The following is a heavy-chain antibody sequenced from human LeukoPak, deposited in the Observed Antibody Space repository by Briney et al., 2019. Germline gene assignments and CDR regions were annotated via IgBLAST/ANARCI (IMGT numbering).Heavy chain of an antibody. CDR3: ARTSRGWLVDY. D-gene: IGHD2-15*01. J-gene: IGHJ4*02. CDR1: GGSISSSSYY. Sequence: SETLSLTCTVSGGSISSSSYYWGWIRQPPGKGLEWIGSIYYSGSTYYNPSLKSRVTISVDTSKNQFSLKLSSVTAADTAVYYRARTSRGWLVDYWGQGTLVTVSS. CDR2: IYYSGST. V-gene: IGHV4-39*01.